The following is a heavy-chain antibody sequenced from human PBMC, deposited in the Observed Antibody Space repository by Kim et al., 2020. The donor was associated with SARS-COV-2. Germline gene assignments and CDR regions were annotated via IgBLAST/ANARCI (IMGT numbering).Heavy chain of an antibody. D-gene: IGHD3-22*01. V-gene: IGHV4-59*01. J-gene: IGHJ4*02. CDR3: ARMDSSGYYFNS. CDR1: GDSINTYY. Sequence: SETLSLTCTVSGDSINTYYWSWIRQPPGKQLEWIGYIYYSGSTNYNPSLKSRVTMSVDTSKSQFSLMLSSVTAADAAVYYCARMDSSGYYFNSWGQGVLVTVSS. CDR2: IYYSGST.